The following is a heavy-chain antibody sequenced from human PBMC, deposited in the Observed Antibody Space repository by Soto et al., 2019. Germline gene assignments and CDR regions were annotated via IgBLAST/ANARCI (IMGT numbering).Heavy chain of an antibody. V-gene: IGHV4-34*01. CDR2: INHSGST. Sequence: QVQLQQWGAGLLKPSETLSLTCAVYGGSFSGYYWSWIRQPPGKGLEWIGEINHSGSTNYNPSIKSRVTIAEDTSKNQFSLKLSSVTAADTAVYYCARLGCSGGSCYRLTMDVWGKGTTVTVSS. D-gene: IGHD2-15*01. CDR1: GGSFSGYY. J-gene: IGHJ6*03. CDR3: ARLGCSGGSCYRLTMDV.